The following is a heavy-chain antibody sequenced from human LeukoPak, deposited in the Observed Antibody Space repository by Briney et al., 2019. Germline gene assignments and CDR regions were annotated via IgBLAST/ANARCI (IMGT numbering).Heavy chain of an antibody. CDR3: ARDGGIVGATPYFDY. Sequence: SETLSLTCTVSGGSISSYYWSWIRQPPGKGLEWIGYIYYSGSTNYNPSLKSRVTISVDTSKNQFSLKLSSVTAADTAVYYCARDGGIVGATPYFDYWRQGTLVTVSS. CDR1: GGSISSYY. D-gene: IGHD1-26*01. V-gene: IGHV4-59*01. J-gene: IGHJ4*02. CDR2: IYYSGST.